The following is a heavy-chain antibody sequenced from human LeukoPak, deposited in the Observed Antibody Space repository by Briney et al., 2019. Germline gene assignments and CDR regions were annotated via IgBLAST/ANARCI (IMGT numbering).Heavy chain of an antibody. Sequence: SAKVSCKASGGTFSSYAISWVRRAPGQGLEWMGRIIPIFGTANYAQKFQGRVTITTDESTSTAYMELSSLRSEDTAVYYCARDSSPTFQYYYDSSGYAHWGQGTLVTVSS. CDR1: GGTFSSYA. V-gene: IGHV1-69*05. J-gene: IGHJ4*02. CDR3: ARDSSPTFQYYYDSSGYAH. CDR2: IIPIFGTA. D-gene: IGHD3-22*01.